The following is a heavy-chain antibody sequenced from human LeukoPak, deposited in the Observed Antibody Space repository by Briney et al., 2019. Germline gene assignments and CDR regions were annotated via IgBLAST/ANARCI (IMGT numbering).Heavy chain of an antibody. Sequence: SQTLSLTCPVSSGSISSGVYYWSWIRQHPGTGLEWLGYIYYSGSTYYNPSLKGRVTISVDTSKNQFSLKLSSVTAADTAVYYCARGVRWLQLSYFDYWGQGTLVTVSS. D-gene: IGHD5-24*01. CDR1: SGSISSGVYY. CDR3: ARGVRWLQLSYFDY. V-gene: IGHV4-31*03. J-gene: IGHJ4*02. CDR2: IYYSGST.